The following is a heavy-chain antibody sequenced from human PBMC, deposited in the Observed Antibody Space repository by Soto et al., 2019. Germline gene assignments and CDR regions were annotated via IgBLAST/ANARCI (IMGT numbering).Heavy chain of an antibody. CDR2: ISSSSSYI. Sequence: PGGSLILSCAASGFTFSSYSMNWVRQAPGKGLEWVSSISSSSSYIYYADSVKGRFTISRDNAKNSLYLQMNSLRAEDTAVYYCARDKMDFFGVVLGVGWGRDAFDIWGQGTMVTVSS. CDR3: ARDKMDFFGVVLGVGWGRDAFDI. J-gene: IGHJ3*02. V-gene: IGHV3-21*01. D-gene: IGHD3-3*01. CDR1: GFTFSSYS.